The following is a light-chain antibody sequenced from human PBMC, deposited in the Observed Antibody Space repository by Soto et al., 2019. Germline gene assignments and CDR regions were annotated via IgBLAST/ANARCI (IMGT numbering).Light chain of an antibody. CDR3: QQFGRSPWT. CDR2: GAS. V-gene: IGKV3-20*01. Sequence: EIVLTQSPGTLSLSPGERATLSCRASQSVSSTYLAWYQQKPGQAPRLLISGASSRATGIPDRFSGSGSWTDXXLXISXXEPEDFAVYYCQQFGRSPWTFGQGTTVEIK. J-gene: IGKJ1*01. CDR1: QSVSSTY.